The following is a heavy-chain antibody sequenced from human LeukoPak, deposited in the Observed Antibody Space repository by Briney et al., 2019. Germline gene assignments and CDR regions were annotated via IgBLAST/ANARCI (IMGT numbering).Heavy chain of an antibody. CDR2: MNPKTGNT. Sequence: ASVKVSCKTSGYTFTNYDINWVRQATGQGLEWMGWMNPKTGNTGSAQKFQGRVTITGNTSISTAYMELSSLRSEDTAVYYCVRIYYSNAFDIWGQGTMVTVSS. D-gene: IGHD4-11*01. V-gene: IGHV1-8*03. CDR3: VRIYYSNAFDI. J-gene: IGHJ3*02. CDR1: GYTFTNYD.